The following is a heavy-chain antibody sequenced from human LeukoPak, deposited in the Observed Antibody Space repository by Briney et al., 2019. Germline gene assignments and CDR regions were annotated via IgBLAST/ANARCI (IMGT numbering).Heavy chain of an antibody. J-gene: IGHJ4*02. CDR2: IYTSGST. D-gene: IGHD3-22*01. CDR3: ARDVYYDSSGYYSSYYFDY. Sequence: SETLSLTCTVSGGSISSGSYYWRWIRQPAGKGLEWIGRIYTSGSTNYNPSLKSRVTISVDTSKNQFSLKLSSVTAADTAVYYCARDVYYDSSGYYSSYYFDYWGQGTLVTVSS. V-gene: IGHV4-61*02. CDR1: GGSISSGSYY.